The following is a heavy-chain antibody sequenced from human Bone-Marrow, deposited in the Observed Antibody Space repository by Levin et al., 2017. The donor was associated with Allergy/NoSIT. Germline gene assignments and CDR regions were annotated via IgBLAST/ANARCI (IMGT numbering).Heavy chain of an antibody. CDR3: ARDRVTIAATGFDY. Sequence: SQTLSLTCAIFGDTVSSTSAAWHWIRLSPSRGLEWLGRAYYRSKWYHDYEVSVEGRLTISTDTSKNQFSLHLKSVTHDDTAVYFCARDRVTIAATGFDYWGQGTPVTVSS. V-gene: IGHV6-1*01. D-gene: IGHD2-15*01. J-gene: IGHJ4*02. CDR1: GDTVSSTSAA. CDR2: AYYRSKWYH.